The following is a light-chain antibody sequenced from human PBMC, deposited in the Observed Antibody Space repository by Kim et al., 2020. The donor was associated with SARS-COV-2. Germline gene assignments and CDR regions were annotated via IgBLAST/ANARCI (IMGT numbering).Light chain of an antibody. CDR1: QSLVHSDGNTY. CDR2: KVS. V-gene: IGKV2-30*02. CDR3: LQGTHWPPYT. J-gene: IGKJ2*01. Sequence: DVVMTQSPLSLPVTLGQPASISCKSSQSLVHSDGNTYVDWFQQRPGQSPRRLISKVSNRDSGVPDRFSGSGSGTDFTLKISRVEAEDIGVYYCLQGTHWPPYTFGQGTKLEI.